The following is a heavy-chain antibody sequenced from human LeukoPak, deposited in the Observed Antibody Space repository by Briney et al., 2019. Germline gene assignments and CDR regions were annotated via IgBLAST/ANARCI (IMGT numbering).Heavy chain of an antibody. CDR2: IYYSGST. J-gene: IGHJ4*02. CDR1: GGSISSYY. Sequence: SETLSLTCTVSGGSISSYYWSWIRQPPGKGLEWIGYIYYSGSTNYNPSPKSRVTISVDTSKNQFSLKLSSVTAADTAVYYCATNSHYYDSSGPYYFDYWGQGTLVTVSS. V-gene: IGHV4-59*08. CDR3: ATNSHYYDSSGPYYFDY. D-gene: IGHD3-22*01.